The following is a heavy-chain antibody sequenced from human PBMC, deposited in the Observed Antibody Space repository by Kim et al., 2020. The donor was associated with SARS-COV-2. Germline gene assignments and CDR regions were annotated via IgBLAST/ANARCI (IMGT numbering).Heavy chain of an antibody. J-gene: IGHJ5*02. CDR3: GGTRYCSSTSCTGGWFDP. V-gene: IGHV3-7*01. D-gene: IGHD2-2*01. Sequence: GGSLRLSCAASGFTFSSYWMSWVRQAPGKGLEWVANIKQDGSEKYYVDSVKGRFTISRDNAKNSLYLQMNSLRAEDTAVYYCGGTRYCSSTSCTGGWFDPWGQGTLVTVSS. CDR2: IKQDGSEK. CDR1: GFTFSSYW.